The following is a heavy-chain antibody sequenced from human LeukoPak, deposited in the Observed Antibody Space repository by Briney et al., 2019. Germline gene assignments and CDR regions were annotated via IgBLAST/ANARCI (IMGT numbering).Heavy chain of an antibody. CDR1: GGTFSSYA. V-gene: IGHV1-69*01. CDR2: IIPIFGTA. J-gene: IGHJ6*02. CDR3: ARDSPWAYCGGDCVSPYYYYGMDV. Sequence: SVKVSCKASGGTFSSYAISWVRQAPGQGLEWMGGIIPIFGTANYAQKFQGRVTITADESTSTAYMELSSLRSEDTAVYYCARDSPWAYCGGDCVSPYYYYGMDVWGQGTLVTVSS. D-gene: IGHD2-21*02.